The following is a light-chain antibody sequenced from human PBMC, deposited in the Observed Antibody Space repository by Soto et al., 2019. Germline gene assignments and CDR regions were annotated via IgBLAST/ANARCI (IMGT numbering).Light chain of an antibody. CDR2: RNN. CDR1: SSNVGSNY. J-gene: IGLJ3*02. CDR3: AAWDDNLGGLWV. V-gene: IGLV1-47*01. Sequence: QSVLTQPPSASGTPGQRVTISCSGSSSNVGSNYVYWYRQFPGTAPKLVIYRNNLRPSGVPDHFSGSKSGTSASLAISGLRSEDEAEYYCAAWDDNLGGLWVFGGGTKLTVL.